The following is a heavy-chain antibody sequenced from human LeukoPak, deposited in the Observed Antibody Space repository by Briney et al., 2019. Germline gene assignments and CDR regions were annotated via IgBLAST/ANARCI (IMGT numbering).Heavy chain of an antibody. CDR3: VRAFPPYYYDSRGRSYFDY. CDR1: GGSISSSNW. CDR2: IYHSGGP. Sequence: PSETLSLTCDVSGGSISSSNWWSWVRQPPGKGLEWIGEIYHSGGPNYNPSLKSRVTMSIDGSKNQFSLRMTSVIAADTAVYYCVRAFPPYYYDSRGRSYFDYWGQGTLVTVSS. V-gene: IGHV4/OR15-8*01. J-gene: IGHJ4*02. D-gene: IGHD3-22*01.